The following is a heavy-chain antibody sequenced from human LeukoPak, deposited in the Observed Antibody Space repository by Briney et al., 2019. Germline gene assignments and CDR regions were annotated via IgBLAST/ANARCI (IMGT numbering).Heavy chain of an antibody. Sequence: GGSLRLSCAASGFTFSSYAMSWVRQAPGKGLEWVSAISGSGGSTYYADSVKGRFTISRDNSKNTLYLQMNSLRAEDTAVYYCAKDFRTIAAAGTRWFDPWGQGTLVTVSS. CDR2: ISGSGGST. J-gene: IGHJ5*02. V-gene: IGHV3-23*01. CDR1: GFTFSSYA. CDR3: AKDFRTIAAAGTRWFDP. D-gene: IGHD6-13*01.